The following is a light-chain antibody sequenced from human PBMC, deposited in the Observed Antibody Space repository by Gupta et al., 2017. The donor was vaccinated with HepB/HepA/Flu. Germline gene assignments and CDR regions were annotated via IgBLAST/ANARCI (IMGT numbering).Light chain of an antibody. CDR2: RAS. V-gene: IGKV1-5*03. Sequence: DNQMTQSPSTLSASVGDRLTIACRASKSISDWLDWYQQKPGKAPNLLIYRASTLESGVPSRFSGSGSGTEFTLTISSLQPDDFATYYCQQGSSSSWTFGQGTKVEIK. CDR1: KSISDW. CDR3: QQGSSSSWT. J-gene: IGKJ1*01.